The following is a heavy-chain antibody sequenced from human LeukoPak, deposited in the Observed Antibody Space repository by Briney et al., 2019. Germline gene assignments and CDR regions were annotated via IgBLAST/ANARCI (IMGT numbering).Heavy chain of an antibody. CDR3: AREYMTRVTLDY. J-gene: IGHJ4*02. CDR2: IYPNSGGT. D-gene: IGHD4-17*01. V-gene: IGHV1-2*02. Sequence: ASVKVSCKASGYTFTGYYMHWVRQAPGQGLEWMGLIYPNSGGTKYAQKFQGRVTMTRDTSISTAYLELSRLRSDDTAVYYCAREYMTRVTLDYWGQGTLVTVSS. CDR1: GYTFTGYY.